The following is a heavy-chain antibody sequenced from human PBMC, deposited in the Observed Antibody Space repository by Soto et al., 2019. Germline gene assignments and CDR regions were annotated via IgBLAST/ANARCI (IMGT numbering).Heavy chain of an antibody. CDR1: GFTFSSYA. D-gene: IGHD6-19*01. CDR3: ARDRTPYSSGWYVGY. CDR2: ISYDGSNK. J-gene: IGHJ4*02. Sequence: GGSLRLSCAASGFTFSSYAMHWVRQAPGKGLEWVAVISYDGSNKYYADSVKGRFTISRDNSKNTLYLQMNSLRAEDTAVYYCARDRTPYSSGWYVGYWGQGTLVTVS. V-gene: IGHV3-30-3*01.